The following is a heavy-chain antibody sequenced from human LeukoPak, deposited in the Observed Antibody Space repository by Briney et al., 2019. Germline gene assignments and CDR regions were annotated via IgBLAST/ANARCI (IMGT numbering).Heavy chain of an antibody. CDR3: ATSYYGSGSYLFDY. Sequence: SETLSLTCTVSGGSISSGDYYWSWIRQPPGKGLEWIGYIYYSGSTYYNPSLKSRVTISVDTSKNQFSLKLSSVTAADTAVYYCATSYYGSGSYLFDYWGQGTLVTVSS. D-gene: IGHD3-10*01. J-gene: IGHJ4*02. CDR2: IYYSGST. V-gene: IGHV4-30-4*01. CDR1: GGSISSGDYY.